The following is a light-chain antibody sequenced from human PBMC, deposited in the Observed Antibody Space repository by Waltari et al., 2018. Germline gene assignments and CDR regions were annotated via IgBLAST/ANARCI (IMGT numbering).Light chain of an antibody. Sequence: DIQMTQSPSSVSASVGDRVIITCRASQDISRWLAGYQQTPGKAPKFLIYDASTLQSGVPSRFSSSGSGTDFTLTISSLQPEDFATYYCQQGNDFPLTFGGGTKVEIK. J-gene: IGKJ4*01. CDR2: DAS. V-gene: IGKV1-12*01. CDR3: QQGNDFPLT. CDR1: QDISRW.